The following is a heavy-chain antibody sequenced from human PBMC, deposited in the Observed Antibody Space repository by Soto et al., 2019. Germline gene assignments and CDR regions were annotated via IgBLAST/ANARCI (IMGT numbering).Heavy chain of an antibody. CDR3: TTGVRYYGSGSYVHYYGMDV. V-gene: IGHV3-15*07. J-gene: IGHJ6*02. CDR1: GFTFSNAW. CDR2: IKSKTDGGTT. D-gene: IGHD3-10*01. Sequence: GGSLRLSCAASGFTFSNAWMNWVRQAPGKGLEWVGRIKSKTDGGTTDYAAPVKGRFTISRDDSKNTLYLQMNSLKTEDTAVYYCTTGVRYYGSGSYVHYYGMDVWGQGTTVTVSS.